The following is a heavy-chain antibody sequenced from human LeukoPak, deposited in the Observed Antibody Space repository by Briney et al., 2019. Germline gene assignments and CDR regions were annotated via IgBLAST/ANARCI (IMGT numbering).Heavy chain of an antibody. D-gene: IGHD3-3*01. CDR1: GFTFSDYY. CDR2: ISSSGSTI. CDR3: ASQNTIFGVIMRWVSDY. V-gene: IGHV3-11*01. J-gene: IGHJ4*02. Sequence: PGGSLRLSCAASGFTFSDYYMSWLRQAPGKGLEWLSYISSSGSTIYYADSVKGRFTISRDNAKNSLYLQMNSLRAEDTAVYYCASQNTIFGVIMRWVSDYWGQGTLVTVSS.